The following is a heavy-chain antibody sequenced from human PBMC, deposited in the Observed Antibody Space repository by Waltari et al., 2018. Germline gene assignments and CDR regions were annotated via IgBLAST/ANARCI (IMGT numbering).Heavy chain of an antibody. Sequence: EVQLVESGGGLVQPGGSLRLSCEASGFTFSSYWMHWVRQVPGKGLVWVGGITGDGSGTTYAASVKGRFTISRDNAKNTLFLQMNSLRDEDTAVYYCVRYVVVTAGDYWGQGTLVAVSS. CDR1: GFTFSSYW. D-gene: IGHD2-21*02. J-gene: IGHJ4*02. V-gene: IGHV3-74*03. CDR2: ITGDGSGT. CDR3: VRYVVVTAGDY.